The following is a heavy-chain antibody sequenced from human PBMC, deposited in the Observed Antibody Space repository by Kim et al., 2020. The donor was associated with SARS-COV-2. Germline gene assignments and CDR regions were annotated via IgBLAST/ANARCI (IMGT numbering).Heavy chain of an antibody. CDR2: ICGGGDRT. CDR3: AKNSVGDCYLPPDY. Sequence: GGSLRLSCAASGFTSSNYAMNWVRQAPGKGLEWVSSICGGGDRTYYADSVKGRFTVSRDNSKNTLFLQMNSLRAEDTALYYCAKNSVGDCYLPPDYWGQGTQVTVSS. J-gene: IGHJ4*02. D-gene: IGHD2-21*02. CDR1: GFTSSNYA. V-gene: IGHV3-23*01.